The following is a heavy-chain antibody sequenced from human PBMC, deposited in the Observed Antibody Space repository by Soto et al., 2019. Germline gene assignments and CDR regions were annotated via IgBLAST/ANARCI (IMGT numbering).Heavy chain of an antibody. CDR1: GGTFSSYA. J-gene: IGHJ4*02. CDR2: IIPIFGTA. CDR3: ARARRSGGDCCSFDY. D-gene: IGHD2-21*02. V-gene: IGHV1-69*01. Sequence: QVQLVQSGAEVKKPGSSVKVSCKASGGTFSSYAISWVRQAPGQGLEWMGGIIPIFGTANYAQKFQGRVTITADESTSTAYMQLSSLRSEDTAVYSCARARRSGGDCCSFDYWGQGTLVTVSS.